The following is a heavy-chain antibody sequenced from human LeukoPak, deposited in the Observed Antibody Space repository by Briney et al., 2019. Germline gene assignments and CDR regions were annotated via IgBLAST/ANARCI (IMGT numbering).Heavy chain of an antibody. CDR1: GFTFGSYA. V-gene: IGHV3-23*01. Sequence: GGSLRLSCAGTGFTFGSYAMNWVRQGPGKGLEWVSSISGPGGTTFYAASVKGRFTISRDNSKNTLFLQMNSLRDEDTAVYYCARDLNWGFDYWGQGTLVTVSS. CDR2: ISGPGGTT. CDR3: ARDLNWGFDY. J-gene: IGHJ4*02. D-gene: IGHD7-27*01.